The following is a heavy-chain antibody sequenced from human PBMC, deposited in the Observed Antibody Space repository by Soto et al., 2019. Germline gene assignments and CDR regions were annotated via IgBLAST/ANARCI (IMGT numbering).Heavy chain of an antibody. Sequence: QVQLVESGGGVVQPGRSLRLSCAASGFTFSSYGMHWVRQAPGKGLEWVAVIWYDGSNKYYADSVKGRFTISRDNSKNTLYLQMNSLRAEDTAVYYCARDLMVRGVIKYYFDYWGQGTLVTVSS. CDR3: ARDLMVRGVIKYYFDY. CDR1: GFTFSSYG. V-gene: IGHV3-33*01. D-gene: IGHD3-10*01. J-gene: IGHJ4*02. CDR2: IWYDGSNK.